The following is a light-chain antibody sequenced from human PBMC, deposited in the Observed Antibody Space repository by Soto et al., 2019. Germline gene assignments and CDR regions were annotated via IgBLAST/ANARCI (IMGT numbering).Light chain of an antibody. V-gene: IGKV1-39*01. CDR3: QQSYSIPYT. J-gene: IGKJ2*01. Sequence: DIQMTQSPSSLSASVGDRVTITCRASQSISIYLNWYQQKPGKAPKLLIYAASSLQSGVPSRFSGSGSGTDLTLTISSLQPEDFATYYCQQSYSIPYTFGQGTKLEIK. CDR1: QSISIY. CDR2: AAS.